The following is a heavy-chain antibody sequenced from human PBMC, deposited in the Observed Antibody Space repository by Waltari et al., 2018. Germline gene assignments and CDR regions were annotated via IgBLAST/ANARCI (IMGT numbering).Heavy chain of an antibody. CDR3: ARGPRGDH. V-gene: IGHV1-69*04. J-gene: IGHJ4*02. CDR2: IIPVLETP. Sequence: QVQLVQSGGEVKELGSSVKVSCKASGGSFSTYPIAWVRQAPGQGLEWMGKIIPVLETPIYAQKVQGRVTITADKSTSTAYMELSSLGSEDTAVYYCARGPRGDHWGQGTLVTVSS. D-gene: IGHD3-10*01. CDR1: GGSFSTYP.